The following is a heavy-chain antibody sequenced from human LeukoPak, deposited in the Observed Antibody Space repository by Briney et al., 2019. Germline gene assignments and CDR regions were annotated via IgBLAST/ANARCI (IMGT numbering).Heavy chain of an antibody. CDR1: GGSFSGYD. CDR2: INHSGST. V-gene: IGHV4-34*01. D-gene: IGHD3-16*02. Sequence: PSETLSLTCAVYGGSFSGYDWSWIRQPPGKGLEWIGEINHSGSTNYNPSLKSRVTISVDTSKNQFSLKLSSVTAADTAVYYCARVYVWGSYRPVKAFDYWGQGTLVTVSS. CDR3: ARVYVWGSYRPVKAFDY. J-gene: IGHJ4*02.